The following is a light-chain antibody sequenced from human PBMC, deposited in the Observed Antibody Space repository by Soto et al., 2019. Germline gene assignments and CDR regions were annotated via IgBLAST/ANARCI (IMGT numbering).Light chain of an antibody. CDR2: DVS. V-gene: IGLV2-11*01. Sequence: QSALTQPRSVSGSPGQSVTISCTGTSSDVGGYNYVSWYQQHPGKAPKLMIYDVSKRPSGVPDRFSGSKSGNTASLTISGLQAEDEADYYCAAWDDRVNGPVFGGGTKLTVL. CDR1: SSDVGGYNY. CDR3: AAWDDRVNGPV. J-gene: IGLJ2*01.